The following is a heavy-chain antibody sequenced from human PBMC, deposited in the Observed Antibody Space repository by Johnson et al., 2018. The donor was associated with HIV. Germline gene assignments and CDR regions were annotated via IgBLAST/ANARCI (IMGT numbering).Heavy chain of an antibody. CDR1: GFTFDDYG. CDR2: ISPSGGST. V-gene: IGHV3-23*04. CDR3: VRKGDAFDI. Sequence: VQLVESGGGLVQPGGSLRLSCAASGFTFDDYGMSWVRQAPGKGLEWVSGISPSGGSTYYADSVKGRFTISRDNSKNTLYLQMTSLRAEDTAIYYCVRKGDAFDIWGQGTMVTVSS. J-gene: IGHJ3*02.